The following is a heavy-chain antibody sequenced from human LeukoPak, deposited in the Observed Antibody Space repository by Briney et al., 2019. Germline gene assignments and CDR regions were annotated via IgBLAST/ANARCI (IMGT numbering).Heavy chain of an antibody. CDR1: GFTFSSYG. CDR3: AKDPQFLEWLSTDY. J-gene: IGHJ4*02. D-gene: IGHD3-3*01. V-gene: IGHV3-30*18. Sequence: GGSLRLSCAASGFTFSSYGMHWVRQAPGKGLEWVAVISYDGSNKYYADSVKGRFTISRDNSKNTLYLQMNSLRAEDTAVYYCAKDPQFLEWLSTDYWGQGTLVTVSS. CDR2: ISYDGSNK.